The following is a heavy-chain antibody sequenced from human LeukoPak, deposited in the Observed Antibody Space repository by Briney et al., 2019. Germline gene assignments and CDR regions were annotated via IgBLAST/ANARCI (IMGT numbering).Heavy chain of an antibody. CDR2: MNPNSGNT. Sequence: ASVKVSCKASGYTFTSYDINWVRQATGQGLEWMGWMNPNSGNTGYAQKFQGRVTMTRNTSISTAYMELNSLRSEDTAVYYCARGTPGRQLVFVYAFDIWGQGTMVTVSS. CDR3: ARGTPGRQLVFVYAFDI. J-gene: IGHJ3*02. D-gene: IGHD6-6*01. CDR1: GYTFTSYD. V-gene: IGHV1-8*01.